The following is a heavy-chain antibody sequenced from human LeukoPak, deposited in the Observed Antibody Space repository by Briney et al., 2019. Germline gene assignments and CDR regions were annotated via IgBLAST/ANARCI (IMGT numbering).Heavy chain of an antibody. J-gene: IGHJ4*02. CDR2: ITPFNGNT. CDR3: ASSRGFSELFDY. CDR1: GYTFTYRY. D-gene: IGHD1-14*01. Sequence: SVKVSCKASGYTFTYRYLHWVRQAPGQALEWMGWITPFNGNTDYAQKSQDRVTITRDRSMSTAYMELSSLRSEDTAMYYCASSRGFSELFDYWGQGTLVTVSS. V-gene: IGHV1-45*02.